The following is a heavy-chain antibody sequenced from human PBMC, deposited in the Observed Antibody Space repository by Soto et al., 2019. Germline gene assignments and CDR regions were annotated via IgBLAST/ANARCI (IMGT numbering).Heavy chain of an antibody. CDR3: VRGWGYLDY. CDR1: GFTFSSQA. Sequence: PGGSLRLSCAASGFTFSSQAMHRVRQAPGKGLEYVSAINSNGGSTYYADSVKGRFTISRDNSKNTLSLQMGSLRPEDMAVYFCVRGWGYLDYWGQGILVTVSS. D-gene: IGHD6-13*01. CDR2: INSNGGST. V-gene: IGHV3-64*02. J-gene: IGHJ4*03.